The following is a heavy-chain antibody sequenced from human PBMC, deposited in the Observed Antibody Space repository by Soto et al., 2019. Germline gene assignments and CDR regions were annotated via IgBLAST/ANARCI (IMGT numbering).Heavy chain of an antibody. Sequence: QVKLQESGPGLVKPSGTLSLTCAVSGGSISSSKWWSWVRQPPGKGLQGIGEIYHSGITNYNPSLSPPVTKSIDQSMNLVALRLTSVTAADTAVYYCARLYMVRGVMNWLDPWGQGTLVTVSS. CDR3: ARLYMVRGVMNWLDP. CDR1: GGSISSSKW. D-gene: IGHD3-10*01. V-gene: IGHV4-4*02. CDR2: IYHSGIT. J-gene: IGHJ5*02.